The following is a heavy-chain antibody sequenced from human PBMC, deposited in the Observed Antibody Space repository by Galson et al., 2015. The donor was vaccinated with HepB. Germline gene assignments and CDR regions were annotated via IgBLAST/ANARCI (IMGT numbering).Heavy chain of an antibody. CDR2: TYYRSKWST. J-gene: IGHJ3*02. CDR1: GDSVSGHSVG. D-gene: IGHD2-15*01. Sequence: CAISGDSVSGHSVGWNWIRQSPSRGLEWLGRTYYRSKWSTDYAVSVKSRITINPDTSKNQFSLKLSSVTAADTAVYYCARDTREHCSGGSCYWDDAFDIWGQGTMVTVSS. V-gene: IGHV6-1*01. CDR3: ARDTREHCSGGSCYWDDAFDI.